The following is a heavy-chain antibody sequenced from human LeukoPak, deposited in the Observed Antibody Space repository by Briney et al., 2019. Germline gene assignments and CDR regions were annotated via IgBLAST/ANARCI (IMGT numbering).Heavy chain of an antibody. J-gene: IGHJ3*01. V-gene: IGHV3-11*01. CDR3: ARDRASLYGYDALDV. CDR1: GFAFSDYY. CDR2: ITRSGDTV. Sequence: GSLRLSCAASGFAFSDYYMTWIRQAPGKGLEWVSYITRSGDTVYYADSVKGRFTISRDNAKNSVYLEMNSLRAEDTAVYFCARDRASLYGYDALDVWGQGTMVTVHS. D-gene: IGHD5-18*01.